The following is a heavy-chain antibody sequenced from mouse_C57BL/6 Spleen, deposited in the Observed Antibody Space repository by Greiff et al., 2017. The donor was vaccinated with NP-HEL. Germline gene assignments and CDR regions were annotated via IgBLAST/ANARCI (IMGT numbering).Heavy chain of an antibody. V-gene: IGHV1-53*01. CDR3: ARSGYGSSSYYAMDY. D-gene: IGHD1-1*01. CDR1: GYTFTSYW. J-gene: IGHJ4*01. CDR2: INPSNGGT. Sequence: QVHVKQPGTELVKPGASVKLSCKASGYTFTSYWMHWVKQRPGQGLEWIGNINPSNGGTNYNEKFKSKATLTVDKSSSTAYMQLSSLTSEDSAVYYCARSGYGSSSYYAMDYWGQGTSVTVSS.